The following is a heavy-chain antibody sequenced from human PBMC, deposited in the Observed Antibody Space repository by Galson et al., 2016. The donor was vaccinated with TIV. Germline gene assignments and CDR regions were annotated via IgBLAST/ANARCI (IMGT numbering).Heavy chain of an antibody. V-gene: IGHV3-33*03. D-gene: IGHD6-19*01. CDR1: GYTFRTYG. Sequence: SCKASGYTFRTYGIHWVRQAPGKGLEWLAVMSHDGNKENYADSVRGRFTMSRDVPKSTLYLQMGSLEVEDTAVYFCAKDRLWEEWLEPLDLWGQGTLVTVSS. J-gene: IGHJ5*02. CDR2: MSHDGNKE. CDR3: AKDRLWEEWLEPLDL.